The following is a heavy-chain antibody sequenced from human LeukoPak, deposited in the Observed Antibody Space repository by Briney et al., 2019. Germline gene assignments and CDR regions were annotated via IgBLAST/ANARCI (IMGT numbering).Heavy chain of an antibody. V-gene: IGHV1-18*01. J-gene: IGHJ6*02. CDR3: VRGGRRFTTTGGRREYYYGLDA. CDR1: VYTFTNYG. CDR2: ISAYNGNT. Sequence: ASVKVSCKASVYTFTNYGVHWVRQAPGQGLEWMGWISAYNGNTNYAQKLQGRVTMTTDTSTSTAYMELRSLRSDDTAVYYCVRGGRRFTTTGGRREYYYGLDAWGPGTPVIVSS. D-gene: IGHD1-1*01.